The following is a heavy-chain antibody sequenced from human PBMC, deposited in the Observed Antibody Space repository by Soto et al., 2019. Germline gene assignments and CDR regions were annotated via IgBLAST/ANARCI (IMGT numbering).Heavy chain of an antibody. D-gene: IGHD5-12*01. CDR3: VIDVTVDIVNTPGY. CDR1: GFTFSSYA. CDR2: ISYDGSNK. Sequence: PGGSLRLSCVASGFTFSSYAIHWVRQAPGKGLEWVAVISYDGSNKFYADSVKGRFTISRDNSKNTLYLHMNSLNTEDTAVYYCVIDVTVDIVNTPGYWGQGTLVTVS. V-gene: IGHV3-30*03. J-gene: IGHJ4*02.